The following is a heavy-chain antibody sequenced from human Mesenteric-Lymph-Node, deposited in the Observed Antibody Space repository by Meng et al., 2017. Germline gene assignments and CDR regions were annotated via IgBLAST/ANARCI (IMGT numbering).Heavy chain of an antibody. D-gene: IGHD5-12*01. Sequence: SETLSLTCAVYGGSFSGYYWSWIRQPPGKGLEWIGEINHSGSTNYNPSLKSRVTISVDTSKNQFSLKLSSVTAADTAVYYCARDGGGSGYDSDYFDYWGQGTLVTVSS. J-gene: IGHJ4*02. CDR2: INHSGST. CDR3: ARDGGGSGYDSDYFDY. V-gene: IGHV4-34*01. CDR1: GGSFSGYY.